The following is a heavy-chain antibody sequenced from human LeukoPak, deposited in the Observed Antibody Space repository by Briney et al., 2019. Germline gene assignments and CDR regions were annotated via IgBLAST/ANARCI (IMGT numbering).Heavy chain of an antibody. Sequence: GGSLRLSCAASGFTFSNAWMTWVRQAPGKGLEWVGRIKSKTDGGTTDYAAPVKGRFTISRDDSKNTLYLQMNSLRAEDTAVYYCARDLSPVVRASPMGYWGQGTPVTVSS. CDR2: IKSKTDGGTT. CDR3: ARDLSPVVRASPMGY. D-gene: IGHD3-10*01. CDR1: GFTFSNAW. J-gene: IGHJ4*02. V-gene: IGHV3-15*01.